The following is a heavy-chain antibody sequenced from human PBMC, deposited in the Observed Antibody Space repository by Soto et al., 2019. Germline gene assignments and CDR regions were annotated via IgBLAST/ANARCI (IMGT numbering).Heavy chain of an antibody. J-gene: IGHJ4*02. CDR3: ARHNGRVVVHFDY. Sequence: PSETLSLTCTVSGGSISSSSYYWGWIRQPPGKGLEWIGSIYYSGSTYYNPSLKSRVTISVDTSKNQFSLKLSSVTAADTAVYYCARHNGRVVVHFDYWGQGTLVTVSS. CDR1: GGSISSSSYY. CDR2: IYYSGST. V-gene: IGHV4-39*01. D-gene: IGHD2-15*01.